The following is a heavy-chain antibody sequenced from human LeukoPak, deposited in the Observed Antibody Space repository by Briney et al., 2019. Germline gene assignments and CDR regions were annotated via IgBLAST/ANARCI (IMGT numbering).Heavy chain of an antibody. V-gene: IGHV3-23*01. CDR2: ISGSGGST. CDR3: AKYYDTSHGGYYFDY. CDR1: GFTFSSYA. J-gene: IGHJ4*02. D-gene: IGHD3-22*01. Sequence: GGSLRLSCAASGFTFSSYAMSWVRQALGKGLEWVSAISGSGGSTYYADSVKGRFTISRDNSKNTLYLQMNSLRAEDTAVYYCAKYYDTSHGGYYFDYWGQGTLVTVSS.